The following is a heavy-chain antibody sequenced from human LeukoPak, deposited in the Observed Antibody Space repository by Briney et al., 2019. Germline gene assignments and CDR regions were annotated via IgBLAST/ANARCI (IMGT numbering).Heavy chain of an antibody. CDR1: GYTFTSYY. Sequence: GASVKVSCKASGYTFTSYYMHWVRQAPGQGLEWMGIINPSGGSTSYAQKFQGRVTMTRDTSTSTVYMGLSSLRSEDTAVYYCARDIVVVTARSAAFDIWGQGTMVTVSS. J-gene: IGHJ3*02. D-gene: IGHD2-21*02. CDR3: ARDIVVVTARSAAFDI. CDR2: INPSGGST. V-gene: IGHV1-46*01.